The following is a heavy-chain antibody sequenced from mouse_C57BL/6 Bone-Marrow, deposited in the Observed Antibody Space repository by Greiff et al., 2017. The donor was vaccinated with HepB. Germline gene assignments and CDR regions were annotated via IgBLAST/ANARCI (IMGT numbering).Heavy chain of an antibody. J-gene: IGHJ2*01. Sequence: QVQLKQPGAELVKPGASVKLSCKASGYTFTSYWMQWVKQRPGQGLEWIGEIDPSDSYTNYNQKFKGKATLTVDTSSSTAYMQLSSLTSEDSAVYYCARFYDYGGFDYWGQGTTLTVSS. CDR3: ARFYDYGGFDY. CDR2: IDPSDSYT. V-gene: IGHV1-50*01. D-gene: IGHD2-4*01. CDR1: GYTFTSYW.